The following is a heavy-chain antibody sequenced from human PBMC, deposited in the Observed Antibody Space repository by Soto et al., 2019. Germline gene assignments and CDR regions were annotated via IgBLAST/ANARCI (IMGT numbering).Heavy chain of an antibody. J-gene: IGHJ6*02. CDR3: ARDPDGMDV. Sequence: GGALRLSCAASGFTFSSYGMHWVRQAPGKGLEWVAVIWYDGSNKYYADSVKGRFTISRDNSKNTLYLQMNSLRAEDTAVYYCARDPDGMDVWGQGTTVTVSS. CDR2: IWYDGSNK. CDR1: GFTFSSYG. V-gene: IGHV3-33*01.